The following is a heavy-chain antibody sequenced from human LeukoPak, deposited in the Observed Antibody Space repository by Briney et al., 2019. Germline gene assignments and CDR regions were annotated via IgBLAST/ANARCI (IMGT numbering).Heavy chain of an antibody. CDR1: GYTFTSYY. CDR2: INPSGGST. D-gene: IGHD4-23*01. J-gene: IGHJ4*02. V-gene: IGHV1-46*01. Sequence: SVKVSCKASGYTFTSYYMHWVRQAPGQGLEWMGIINPSGGSTNYAQKFQGRVTMTRDTSTSTVYMELSSLRSEDTAVYYCARVAEVDHDYGGNSFDYWGQGTLVTVSS. CDR3: ARVAEVDHDYGGNSFDY.